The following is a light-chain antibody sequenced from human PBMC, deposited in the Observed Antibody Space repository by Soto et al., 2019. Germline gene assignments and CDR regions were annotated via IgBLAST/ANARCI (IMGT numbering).Light chain of an antibody. CDR3: HQYGSSPYR. CDR2: GAS. CDR1: QSVSSSY. J-gene: IGKJ2*03. Sequence: EIVLTQSPGTLSLSPGERATLSCRASQSVSSSYLAWYQQKPGQAPRLLINGASSRATGVPGRISGSGSGTDFTLTISRLEPEDFAVYYCHQYGSSPYRFGQGTKLEIK. V-gene: IGKV3-20*01.